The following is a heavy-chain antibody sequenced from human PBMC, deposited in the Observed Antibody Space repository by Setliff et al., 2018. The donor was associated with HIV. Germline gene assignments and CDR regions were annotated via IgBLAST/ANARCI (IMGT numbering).Heavy chain of an antibody. CDR2: MNPKSGNT. D-gene: IGHD2-21*01. V-gene: IGHV1-8*01. J-gene: IGHJ5*02. CDR1: GYTFTNSD. CDR3: ARGHLDRDYWEDIVGNWFAP. Sequence: ASVKVSCKASGYTFTNSDINWVRQAPGQGLEWMGWMNPKSGNTGYAQKFQGRVTMTSNTFIGTAYMELSSLTSEDTAVYYCARGHLDRDYWEDIVGNWFAPWGQGTLVTV.